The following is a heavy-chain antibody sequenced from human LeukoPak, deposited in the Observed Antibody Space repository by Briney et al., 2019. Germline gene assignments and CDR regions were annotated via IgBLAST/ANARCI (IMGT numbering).Heavy chain of an antibody. CDR3: AKTPARYYFDY. CDR1: GFTFSRYA. D-gene: IGHD3-10*01. CDR2: ISGSGGST. J-gene: IGHJ4*02. Sequence: GWSLRLSCAASGFTFSRYAMSWVRQAPGKGLEWVSAISGSGGSTYYADSVKGRFTISRDNSKNTLYLQMNSLRAEDTAVYYCAKTPARYYFDYWGQGTPVTVSS. V-gene: IGHV3-23*01.